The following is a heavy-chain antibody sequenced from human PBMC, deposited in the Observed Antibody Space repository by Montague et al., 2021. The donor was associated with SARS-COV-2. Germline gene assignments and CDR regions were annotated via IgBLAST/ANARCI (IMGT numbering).Heavy chain of an antibody. Sequence: TLSLTCTVPGRSISSGGYYWSWIRQHPGKGLEWIGYIYYSGSTYYNPSLKSRVTISVDTSKNQFSLKLSSVTAADTAVYYCARVQGITMIVVVIGAFDIWGQGTMVTVSS. CDR3: ARVQGITMIVVVIGAFDI. CDR1: GRSISSGGYY. J-gene: IGHJ3*02. CDR2: IYYSGST. D-gene: IGHD3-22*01. V-gene: IGHV4-31*03.